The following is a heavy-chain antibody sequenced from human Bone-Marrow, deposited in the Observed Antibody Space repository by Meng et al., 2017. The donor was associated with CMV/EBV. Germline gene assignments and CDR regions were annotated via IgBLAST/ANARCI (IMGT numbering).Heavy chain of an antibody. D-gene: IGHD6-13*01. V-gene: IGHV1-2*02. CDR3: ARDSSMDLGDAFDI. CDR2: INPNSGGT. J-gene: IGHJ3*02. Sequence: ASVKVSCKASGYTFTGYYMHWVRQAPGQGLEWMGWINPNSGGTNYAQKFQGRVTMTRDTSISTAYMELSRLRSDDTAVYYCARDSSMDLGDAFDIWGQGTIVTVSS. CDR1: GYTFTGYY.